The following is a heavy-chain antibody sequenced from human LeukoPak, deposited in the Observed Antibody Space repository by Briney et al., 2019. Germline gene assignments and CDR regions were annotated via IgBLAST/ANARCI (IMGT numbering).Heavy chain of an antibody. V-gene: IGHV1-2*02. CDR1: GYSFNDKY. CDR2: INPNSGGT. D-gene: IGHD3-3*01. J-gene: IGHJ4*02. Sequence: ASVKVSCKASGYSFNDKYLHWVRQAPGQGLEWMGSINPNSGGTNYAQKFQGRVTMTRDTSISTAYMELSRLRSDDTAVYYCARARRITYYDFWSGYYIGDYFDYWGQGTLVTVSS. CDR3: ARARRITYYDFWSGYYIGDYFDY.